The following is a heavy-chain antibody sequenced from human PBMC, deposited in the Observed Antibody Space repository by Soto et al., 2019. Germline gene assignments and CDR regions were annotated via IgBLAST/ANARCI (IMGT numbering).Heavy chain of an antibody. V-gene: IGHV3-30*18. CDR2: ISYDGSNK. D-gene: IGHD3-22*01. CDR3: AKSLFTTPTFDY. J-gene: IGHJ4*02. Sequence: PGGSLRLSYAASGFTFSSYGIHWVRQAPGKGLEWVAVISYDGSNKLYADSVKGRFTISRDNSKDTVYLQMNSLRAEDTAVYYCAKSLFTTPTFDYWGQGILVTVSS. CDR1: GFTFSSYG.